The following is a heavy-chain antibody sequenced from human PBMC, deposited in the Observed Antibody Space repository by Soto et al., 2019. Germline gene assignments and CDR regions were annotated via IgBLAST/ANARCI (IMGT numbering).Heavy chain of an antibody. Sequence: GASVKISCKASGYTFTSYGISWVRQAPGQGLEWMGWISAYNGNTNYAQKLRGRVTMTTDTSTSTAYMELRSLRSDDTAVYYCARTGADGYCSSTSCYAPDYWGQGXLVTVYS. CDR3: ARTGADGYCSSTSCYAPDY. D-gene: IGHD2-2*01. V-gene: IGHV1-18*04. CDR1: GYTFTSYG. CDR2: ISAYNGNT. J-gene: IGHJ4*02.